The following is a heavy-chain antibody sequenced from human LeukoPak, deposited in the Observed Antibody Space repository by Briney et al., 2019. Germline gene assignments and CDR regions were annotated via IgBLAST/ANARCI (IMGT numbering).Heavy chain of an antibody. CDR1: GFTLSTYA. CDR2: IGVSGDKT. CDR3: ARDYYYYGMDV. Sequence: GGSLRLSCAASGFTLSTYAMSWVRQAPGKGLEWVSGIGVSGDKTYYADSVKGRFTISRDNPKNTLYLLMNTLRAEDTAVYYCARDYYYYGMDVWGQGTTVTVSS. V-gene: IGHV3-23*01. J-gene: IGHJ6*02.